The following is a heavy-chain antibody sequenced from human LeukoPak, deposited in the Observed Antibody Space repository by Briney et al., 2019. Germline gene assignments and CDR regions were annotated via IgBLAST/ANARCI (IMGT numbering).Heavy chain of an antibody. CDR2: IYHSGST. D-gene: IGHD6-13*01. CDR3: ATGYSSTWYYFDY. CDR1: GDSISSYY. V-gene: IGHV4-59*01. J-gene: IGHJ4*02. Sequence: KPSETLSLTCTVSGDSISSYYWSWIRHPPGKGLEWIGYIYHSGSTNYNPSLKSRVTISADTSKDQFSLKLASVTAADTAVYYCATGYSSTWYYFDYWGQGTLVTVSS.